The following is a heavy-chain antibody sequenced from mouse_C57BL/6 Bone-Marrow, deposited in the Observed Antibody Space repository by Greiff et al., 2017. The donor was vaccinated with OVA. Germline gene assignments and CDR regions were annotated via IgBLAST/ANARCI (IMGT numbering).Heavy chain of an antibody. D-gene: IGHD2-1*01. CDR3: ARGGNYVAMDY. CDR2: IDPSASYT. Sequence: QVQLQQPGAELVKPGASVKLSCKASGYTFTSYWMQWVKQRPGQGLEWIGEIDPSASYTNYNQKFKGKATLTVDTSSSTAYMQLSSLTSEDSAVYYCARGGNYVAMDYWGQGTSVTVSS. CDR1: GYTFTSYW. J-gene: IGHJ4*01. V-gene: IGHV1-50*01.